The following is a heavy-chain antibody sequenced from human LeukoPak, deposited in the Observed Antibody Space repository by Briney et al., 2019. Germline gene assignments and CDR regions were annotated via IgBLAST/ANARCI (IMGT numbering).Heavy chain of an antibody. J-gene: IGHJ6*02. CDR1: GGSINITTYY. V-gene: IGHV4-39*01. Sequence: WETLSLTCTVSGGSINITTYYWGWIRQPPGKGLEWIGTIYFSGSTYYNPSLKRRVTISVDTSKNQFSLTMSSVTAADTAVYYCANLGYYNYGMDVWGQGTTVTVSS. CDR3: ANLGYYNYGMDV. CDR2: IYFSGST.